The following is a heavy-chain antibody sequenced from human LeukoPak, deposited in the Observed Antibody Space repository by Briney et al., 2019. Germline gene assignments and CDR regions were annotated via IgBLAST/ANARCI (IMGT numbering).Heavy chain of an antibody. CDR1: GFTFSSYS. D-gene: IGHD3-22*01. CDR3: AKEGQYYYDSSGYYPIDY. Sequence: GGSLRLSCAASGFTFSSYSMNWVRQAPGKGPEWVSAISGSGGSTYYADSVKGRFTISRDNSKNTLYLQMNSLRAEDTAVYYCAKEGQYYYDSSGYYPIDYWGQGTLVTVSS. CDR2: ISGSGGST. V-gene: IGHV3-23*01. J-gene: IGHJ4*02.